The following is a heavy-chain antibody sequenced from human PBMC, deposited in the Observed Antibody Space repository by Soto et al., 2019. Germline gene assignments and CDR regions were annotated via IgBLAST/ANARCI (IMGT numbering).Heavy chain of an antibody. CDR1: GFTVSGNS. V-gene: IGHV3-53*01. D-gene: IGHD6-19*01. CDR3: ARDGGSSTPVAGTQDHDNYSYGMDV. J-gene: IGHJ6*02. Sequence: EVQLVDSGGDLIQPGGYLRLSCGASGFTVSGNSLSWVRQAPGKGLEWVSYIFIDDTTYYADSVRGRFTISRDNSNNTLYLQMNTVRGEDTAVYYCARDGGSSTPVAGTQDHDNYSYGMDVWGQGPTGTVSS. CDR2: IFIDDTT.